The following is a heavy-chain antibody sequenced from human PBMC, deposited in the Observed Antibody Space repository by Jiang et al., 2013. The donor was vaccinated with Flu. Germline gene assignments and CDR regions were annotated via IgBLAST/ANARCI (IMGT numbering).Heavy chain of an antibody. V-gene: IGHV1-69*06. J-gene: IGHJ4*02. CDR1: GGTFTLSA. CDR3: ARGPDTSTYYYFY. D-gene: IGHD3-22*01. Sequence: AEVKKPGSSVKVSCKASGGTFTLSAISWVRQAPGQGLEWLGGIIPIFGTPNYAQKFQGRVTITADRSTSTVYMALSSLKSEDTAVYYCARGPDTSTYYYFYWGQGTLVTVSS. CDR2: IIPIFGTP.